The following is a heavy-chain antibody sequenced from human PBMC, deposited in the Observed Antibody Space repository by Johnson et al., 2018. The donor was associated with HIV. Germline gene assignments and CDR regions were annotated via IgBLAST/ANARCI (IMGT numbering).Heavy chain of an antibody. CDR1: GFTFSSYA. Sequence: VQLVESGGGVVQPGRSLRLSCAASGFTFSSYAMHWVRQAPGKGLEWVAVISYDGSNKYYADSVKGRFTISRDNSKNTLYLQMNSLRAEDTDVYYCARDGGRASTDAFDIWGQGTMVTVSS. J-gene: IGHJ3*02. D-gene: IGHD2-15*01. CDR3: ARDGGRASTDAFDI. CDR2: ISYDGSNK. V-gene: IGHV3-30*04.